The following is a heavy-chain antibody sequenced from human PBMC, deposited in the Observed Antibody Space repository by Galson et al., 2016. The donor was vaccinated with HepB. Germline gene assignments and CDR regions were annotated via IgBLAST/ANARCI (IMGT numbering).Heavy chain of an antibody. J-gene: IGHJ5*02. CDR1: TFPFSSYG. Sequence: SLRLSCAASTFPFSSYGMHWVRQAPGKGLEWVAAIWYDGSKKYYGDSVKGRFTISRDNSKNTLYLQMNRVRSDDTAVYYCTRAQTGVVPTARNWFDPWGQGTLVTVSS. D-gene: IGHD2-2*01. CDR2: IWYDGSKK. V-gene: IGHV3-33*01. CDR3: TRAQTGVVPTARNWFDP.